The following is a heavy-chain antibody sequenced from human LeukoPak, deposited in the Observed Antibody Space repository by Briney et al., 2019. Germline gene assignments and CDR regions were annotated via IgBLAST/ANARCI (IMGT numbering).Heavy chain of an antibody. CDR1: GVSVSSTSYY. D-gene: IGHD3-9*01. Sequence: SETLSLTCTVSGVSVSSTSYYWGWIRQPPGKGLEWIGSIHYSGTNYYNPSLKSRVTISVDTSKNQFSLKLSSVTATDTAVYYCAKTFDILTGYAVFDPWGQGTLVTVSS. CDR3: AKTFDILTGYAVFDP. V-gene: IGHV4-39*01. J-gene: IGHJ5*02. CDR2: IHYSGTN.